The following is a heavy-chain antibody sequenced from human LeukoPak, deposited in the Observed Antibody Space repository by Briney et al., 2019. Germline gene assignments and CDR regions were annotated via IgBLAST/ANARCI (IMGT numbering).Heavy chain of an antibody. J-gene: IGHJ4*02. CDR1: GYTFTSYG. D-gene: IGHD6-19*01. CDR3: AREGGWYFFDY. V-gene: IGHV1-18*01. CDR2: ISAYNGNT. Sequence: ASVKVSCKASGYTFTSYGISWVRQAPGQGLEWMGWISAYNGNTNYAQKLQGRVTMTTDTSTSTACMELRSLRSDDTAVYYCAREGGWYFFDYWGQGTLVTVSS.